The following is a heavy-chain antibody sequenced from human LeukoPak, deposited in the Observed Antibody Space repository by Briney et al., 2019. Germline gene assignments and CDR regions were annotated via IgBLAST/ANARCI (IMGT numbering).Heavy chain of an antibody. D-gene: IGHD2-2*02. J-gene: IGHJ4*02. CDR1: GYSFTSYW. V-gene: IGHV5-51*01. CDR2: IYPGDSDT. Sequence: RGESLKISCKGSGYSFTSYWIGWVRQMPGKGLEWMGIIYPGDSDTRYSPSFQGQVTISADKSISTAYLQWSSLKASDTAMYYCAGVGGYCSSTSCYIPTPFDYWGQGTLVTVSS. CDR3: AGVGGYCSSTSCYIPTPFDY.